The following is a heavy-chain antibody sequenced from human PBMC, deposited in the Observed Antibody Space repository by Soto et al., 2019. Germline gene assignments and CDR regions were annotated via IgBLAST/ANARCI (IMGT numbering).Heavy chain of an antibody. J-gene: IGHJ6*02. Sequence: TLSLTCAVYGGSFSGYYWSWIRQPPGKGLEWIGEINHSGSTNYNPSLKSRVTISVDTSKNQFSLKLSSVTAADTAVYYCAREGYYYYGMDVWGQGTTVTVSS. V-gene: IGHV4-34*01. CDR3: AREGYYYYGMDV. CDR2: INHSGST. CDR1: GGSFSGYY.